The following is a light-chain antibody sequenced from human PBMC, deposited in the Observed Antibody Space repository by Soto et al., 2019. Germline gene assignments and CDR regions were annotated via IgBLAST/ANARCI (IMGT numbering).Light chain of an antibody. CDR1: QSVSNSY. CDR2: AAS. CDR3: QQYGGSPET. V-gene: IGKV3-20*01. Sequence: EIVLTQSPGTLPLSPGERATLSCRASQSVSNSYLAWYQQKPGQAPRLLIYAASNRATGIPDRFSGSGSGTDFTLTISRLESEDFAVYYCQQYGGSPETFGQGTKVEIK. J-gene: IGKJ1*01.